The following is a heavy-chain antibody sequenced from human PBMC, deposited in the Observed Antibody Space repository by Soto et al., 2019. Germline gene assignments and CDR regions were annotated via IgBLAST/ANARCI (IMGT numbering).Heavy chain of an antibody. CDR3: ARGRIQGIAVANWFDP. D-gene: IGHD6-19*01. CDR2: IYYSGST. CDR1: GGSISSYY. J-gene: IGHJ5*02. V-gene: IGHV4-59*01. Sequence: PSDTLSLTCTVAGGSISSYYWSWIRQPPGKGLEWIGYIYYSGSTNYNPSLKSRVTISVDTSKNQFSLKLSSVTAADTAVYYCARGRIQGIAVANWFDPWGQGTLVTGSS.